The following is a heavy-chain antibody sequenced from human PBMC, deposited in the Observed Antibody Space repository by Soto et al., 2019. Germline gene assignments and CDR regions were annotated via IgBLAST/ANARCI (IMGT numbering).Heavy chain of an antibody. V-gene: IGHV3-23*01. CDR1: GFTFNNYA. Sequence: GGSLRLSCAASGFTFNNYAMTWVRQAPGEGLEWVSAISGGGDTTSYADSVKGRFTVSRDGSKNTLYLQMSSLRAEDTALYYCAEGRGGSGSLTPRVDFWGQGTLVTVSS. J-gene: IGHJ4*02. CDR3: AEGRGGSGSLTPRVDF. CDR2: ISGGGDTT. D-gene: IGHD3-10*01.